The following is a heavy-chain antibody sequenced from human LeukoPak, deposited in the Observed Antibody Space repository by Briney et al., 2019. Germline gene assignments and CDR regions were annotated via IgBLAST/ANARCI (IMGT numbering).Heavy chain of an antibody. D-gene: IGHD3-10*01. J-gene: IGHJ4*02. CDR1: GFTFDDYA. CDR3: AKDVDYGSGGNFYYFDY. Sequence: GGSLRLSCAASGFTFDDYAMHWVRQAPGKGLEWVSGISWNSGSIGYADSVKGRFTISRDNAKNSLYLQMNSLRAEDTALYYCAKDVDYGSGGNFYYFDYWGQGTLVTVSS. CDR2: ISWNSGSI. V-gene: IGHV3-9*01.